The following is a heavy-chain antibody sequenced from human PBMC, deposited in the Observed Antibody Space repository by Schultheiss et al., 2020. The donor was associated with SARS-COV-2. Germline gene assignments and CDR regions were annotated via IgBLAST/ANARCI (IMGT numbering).Heavy chain of an antibody. CDR1: GFTFSSFA. V-gene: IGHV3-15*01. CDR3: ATGAVFDI. CDR2: IKSKPDGGTI. Sequence: GESLKISCAASGFTFSSFAMSWVRQAPGKGLEWVGRIKSKPDGGTIDYAAPVKGRFTISRDDSKNTVYLQMNSLKTEETAVYYCATGAVFDIWGQGTLVTVSS. J-gene: IGHJ4*02.